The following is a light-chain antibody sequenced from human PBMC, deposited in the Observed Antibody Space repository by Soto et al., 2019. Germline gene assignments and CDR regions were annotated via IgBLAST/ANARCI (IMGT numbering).Light chain of an antibody. CDR3: QQYNNWPLT. V-gene: IGKV3-15*01. CDR1: QSVSSN. CDR2: GAS. Sequence: EIVMTQSPATLSVSPGERATLSCRASQSVSSNLAWYQQKPGQAPRLLICGASTRATGIPARFSVSGSRTEFTLTISSLQSEDFAVYYCQQYNNWPLTFGQGTRLEI. J-gene: IGKJ5*01.